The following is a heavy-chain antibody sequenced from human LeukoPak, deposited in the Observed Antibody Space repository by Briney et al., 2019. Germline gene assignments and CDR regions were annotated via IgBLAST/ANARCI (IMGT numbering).Heavy chain of an antibody. D-gene: IGHD1-26*01. CDR2: IYYSGST. Sequence: PSETLSLTCTVSGGSVSSGSYYWSWIRQPPGKGLEWIGYIYYSGSTNYNPSLKSRVTISVDTSKNQFSLKLSSVTAADTAVYCCARVYSGSYNYWGQGTLVTVSS. J-gene: IGHJ4*02. CDR3: ARVYSGSYNY. V-gene: IGHV4-61*01. CDR1: GGSVSSGSYY.